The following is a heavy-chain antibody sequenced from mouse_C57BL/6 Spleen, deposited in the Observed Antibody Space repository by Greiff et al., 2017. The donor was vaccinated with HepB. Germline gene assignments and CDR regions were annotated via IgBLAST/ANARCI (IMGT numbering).Heavy chain of an antibody. Sequence: QVQLQQPGAELVMPGASVKLSCKASGYTFTSYWMHWVKQRPGQGLEWIGEIDPSDSYTNYNQKFKGKSTLTVDKSSSTAYMQLSSLTSEDSAVYYCARVDSSGDGGVDYWGQGTTLTVSS. D-gene: IGHD3-2*02. CDR1: GYTFTSYW. CDR2: IDPSDSYT. V-gene: IGHV1-69*01. CDR3: ARVDSSGDGGVDY. J-gene: IGHJ2*01.